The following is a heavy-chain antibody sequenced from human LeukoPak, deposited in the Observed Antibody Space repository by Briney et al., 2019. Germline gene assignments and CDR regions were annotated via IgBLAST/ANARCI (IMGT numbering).Heavy chain of an antibody. CDR1: GYTFTSYG. CDR2: ISAYNGNT. CDR3: AGGGYCSGGSCYSDAFDI. J-gene: IGHJ3*02. Sequence: GASVKVSCKASGYTFTSYGISWVRQAPGQGLEWMGWISAYNGNTNYAQKLQGRVTMTTDTSTSTAYMELRSLRSDDTAVYYCAGGGYCSGGSCYSDAFDIWGQGTMVTVSS. D-gene: IGHD2-15*01. V-gene: IGHV1-18*01.